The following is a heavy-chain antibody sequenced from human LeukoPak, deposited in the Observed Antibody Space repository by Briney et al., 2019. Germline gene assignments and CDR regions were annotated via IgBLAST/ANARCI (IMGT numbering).Heavy chain of an antibody. CDR3: ASSDTVTDANWFDP. CDR1: GGSISSYY. V-gene: IGHV4-59*01. D-gene: IGHD4-11*01. CDR2: IQNSVTSY. J-gene: IGHJ5*02. Sequence: SETLSLTCTVSGGSISSYYWSWVRQPPGKGLEWIGYIQNSVTSYTDNPSLKGRVTILVDTSKNQFSLKLSSVTAADTAVYYCASSDTVTDANWFDPWGQGTLVTVSS.